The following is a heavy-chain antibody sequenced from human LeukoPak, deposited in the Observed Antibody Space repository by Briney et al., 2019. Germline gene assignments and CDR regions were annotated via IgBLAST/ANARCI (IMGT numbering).Heavy chain of an antibody. Sequence: NASETLSLTCTVSGGSISSSSYYWGWIRRPPGKGLEWIGSIYYSGSTNYNPSLKSRVTISVDTSKNQFSLKLSSVTAADTAVYYCARAGGGYDRWGQGTLVTVSS. CDR2: IYYSGST. J-gene: IGHJ5*02. V-gene: IGHV4-39*07. CDR1: GGSISSSSYY. D-gene: IGHD5-12*01. CDR3: ARAGGGYDR.